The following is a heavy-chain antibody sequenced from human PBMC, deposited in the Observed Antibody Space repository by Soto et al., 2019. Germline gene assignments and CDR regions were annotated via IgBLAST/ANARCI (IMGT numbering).Heavy chain of an antibody. CDR2: IKSKTDGGTT. D-gene: IGHD6-19*01. CDR1: GFTFSNAW. J-gene: IGHJ4*02. Sequence: GGSLRLSCAASGFTFSNAWMSWVRQAPGKGLEWVGLIKSKTDGGTTDYAAPVKGRFTISRDDSKNTLYLQMNSLKTEDTAVYYCARLYPSGWYDYWGQGSLVTVSS. CDR3: ARLYPSGWYDY. V-gene: IGHV3-15*01.